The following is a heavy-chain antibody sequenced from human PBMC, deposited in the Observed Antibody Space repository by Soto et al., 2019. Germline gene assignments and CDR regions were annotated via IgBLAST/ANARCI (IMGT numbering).Heavy chain of an antibody. D-gene: IGHD6-19*01. J-gene: IGHJ5*02. CDR2: INAGNGNT. CDR1: GYTFTSYA. CDR3: ARDSIEAVAGLYNWFDP. Sequence: WASVKVSCKASGYTFTSYAMHWVRQAPGQRLEWMGWINAGNGNTKYSQKFQGRVTITRDTSASTAYMELSSLRSEDTAVYYCARDSIEAVAGLYNWFDPWGQGTLVTVSS. V-gene: IGHV1-3*01.